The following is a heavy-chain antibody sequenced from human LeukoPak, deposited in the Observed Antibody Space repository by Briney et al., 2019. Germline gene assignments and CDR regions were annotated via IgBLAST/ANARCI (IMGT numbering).Heavy chain of an antibody. CDR1: GFTFGDYA. CDR3: SKDGYNYIDY. V-gene: IGHV3-49*04. Sequence: GGSLRLSCTASGFTFGDYAMSWVRQAPGKGLEWVGFIRSKAYGGTTEYAASVRGRFTISRDDSKTIAYLQMNSLKTEDTAVYYCSKDGYNYIDYWGQGTLVTVSS. J-gene: IGHJ4*02. D-gene: IGHD5-24*01. CDR2: IRSKAYGGTT.